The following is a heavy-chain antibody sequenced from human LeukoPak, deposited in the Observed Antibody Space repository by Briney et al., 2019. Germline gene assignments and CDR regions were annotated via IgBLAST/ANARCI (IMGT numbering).Heavy chain of an antibody. J-gene: IGHJ4*02. CDR3: ARDRHKYNYDGSGYPPY. V-gene: IGHV4-59*01. D-gene: IGHD3-22*01. CDR2: ISYSGNI. CDR1: GGSITSYQ. Sequence: SETLSLTCSVSGGSITSYQWNWIRQPPGKGLEWIGNISYSGNINYNPFLKSRVTISVDTSKNQFSLRLSSVTAADTAVYYCARDRHKYNYDGSGYPPYWGQGTLVTVSS.